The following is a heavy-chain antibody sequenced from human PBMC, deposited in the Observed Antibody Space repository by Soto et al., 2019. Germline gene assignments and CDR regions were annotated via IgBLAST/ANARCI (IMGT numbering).Heavy chain of an antibody. CDR1: GGSISGYY. D-gene: IGHD6-19*01. CDR2: IYYRGST. J-gene: IGHJ6*02. Sequence: SDTLSLTFTVSGGSISGYYWSWIRQSPGKGLEYIVYIYYRGSTNYNPSLKSQVTMSVDTSRNQFSLKVNSVTAAETAVYYCARQQLLTFYYALDXWGQGTTVTVS. V-gene: IGHV4-59*01. CDR3: ARQQLLTFYYALDX.